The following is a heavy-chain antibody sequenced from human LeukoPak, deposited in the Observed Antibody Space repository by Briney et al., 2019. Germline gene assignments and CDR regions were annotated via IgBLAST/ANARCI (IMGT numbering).Heavy chain of an antibody. CDR2: IYYSGSP. CDR1: GGSISNNNYY. D-gene: IGHD1-1*01. Sequence: SETLSLTCTVSGGSISNNNYYWAWIRQPPGKRLECIGSIYYSGSPYYNPSLKSRVTISVDTSKNQFSLRLSSVTAADTAVYYCATWRTAKTGFDYWGQGTVVTVSS. V-gene: IGHV4-39*01. CDR3: ATWRTAKTGFDY. J-gene: IGHJ4*02.